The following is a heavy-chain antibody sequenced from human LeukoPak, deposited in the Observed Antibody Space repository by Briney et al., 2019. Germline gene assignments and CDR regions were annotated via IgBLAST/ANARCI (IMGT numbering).Heavy chain of an antibody. CDR3: ASSRPSYNWDYLGGPLYYFDY. J-gene: IGHJ4*02. CDR2: ISAYNGNT. D-gene: IGHD1-7*01. Sequence: ASVKVSCKASGYTFTSYGISWVRQAPGQGLEWMGWISAYNGNTNYAQKLQGRVTMTTDTSTSTAYMELRSLRSDDTAVYYCASSRPSYNWDYLGGPLYYFDYWGQGTLVTVSS. CDR1: GYTFTSYG. V-gene: IGHV1-18*01.